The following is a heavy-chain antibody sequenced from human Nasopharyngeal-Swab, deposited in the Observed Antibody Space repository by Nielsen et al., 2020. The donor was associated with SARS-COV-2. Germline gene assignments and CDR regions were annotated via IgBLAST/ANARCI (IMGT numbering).Heavy chain of an antibody. CDR1: GGTFSSYA. V-gene: IGHV1-69*13. Sequence: VQVSCKASGGTFSSYAISWVRQAPGQGLEWMGGIIPIFGTANYAQKFQGRVTITADESTSTAYMELSSLRSEDTAVYYCARVVPAALGGMDVWGQGTTVTVSS. CDR3: ARVVPAALGGMDV. CDR2: IIPIFGTA. J-gene: IGHJ6*02. D-gene: IGHD2-2*01.